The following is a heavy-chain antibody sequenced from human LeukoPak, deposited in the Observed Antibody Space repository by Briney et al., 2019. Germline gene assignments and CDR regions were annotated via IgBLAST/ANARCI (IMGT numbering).Heavy chain of an antibody. CDR3: ARGSKSTGYLYFYNWFDP. J-gene: IGHJ5*02. CDR2: INPNSGGT. D-gene: IGHD3-22*01. Sequence: ASVKVSCKASGYTFTSYGISWVRQAPGQGLEWMGWINPNSGGTNYAQKFQGRVTMTRDTSLSTAYMELSRLRSDDTAVYYCARGSKSTGYLYFYNWFDPWGQGTLVTVSS. CDR1: GYTFTSYG. V-gene: IGHV1-2*02.